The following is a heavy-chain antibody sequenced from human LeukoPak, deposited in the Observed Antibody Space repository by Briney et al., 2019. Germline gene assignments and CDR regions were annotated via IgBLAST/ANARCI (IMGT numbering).Heavy chain of an antibody. J-gene: IGHJ5*02. D-gene: IGHD2-15*01. CDR2: INPNSGGT. Sequence: ASVKVSCKASGYTFTSYYMHWVRQAPGQGLEWMGWINPNSGGTNYAQKFQGRVTMTRDTSISTAYMELSRLRSDDTVVYYCARGGVVVAAKRYNWFDPWGQGTLVTVSS. CDR3: ARGGVVVAAKRYNWFDP. V-gene: IGHV1-2*02. CDR1: GYTFTSYY.